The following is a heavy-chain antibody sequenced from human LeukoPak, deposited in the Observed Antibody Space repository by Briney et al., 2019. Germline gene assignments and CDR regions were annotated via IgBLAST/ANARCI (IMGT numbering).Heavy chain of an antibody. D-gene: IGHD3-9*01. V-gene: IGHV4-59*08. CDR3: ARGTYYDILTGYHPHYFDY. Sequence: SETLSLTCTVSGGSISSYYWSWIRQPPGKGLEWIGYIYYSGSTNYNPSLKSRVTISVDTSKNQFSLKLSSVTAADTAVYYCARGTYYDILTGYHPHYFDYWGQGTLVTVSS. CDR1: GGSISSYY. J-gene: IGHJ4*02. CDR2: IYYSGST.